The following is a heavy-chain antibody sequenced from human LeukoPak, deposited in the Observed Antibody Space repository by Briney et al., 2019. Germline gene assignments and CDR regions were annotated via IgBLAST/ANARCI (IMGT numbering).Heavy chain of an antibody. CDR3: ARGAMWDSSGWDRGYFDY. V-gene: IGHV4-39*07. D-gene: IGHD6-19*01. J-gene: IGHJ4*02. CDR2: IYYSGST. Sequence: SETLSLTCTVSGGSISSSSYYWGWIRQPPGKGLEWIGSIYYSGSTYYNPSLKSRVTISVDTSKNQFSLKLSSVTAADTAVYYCARGAMWDSSGWDRGYFDYWGQGTLVTVSS. CDR1: GGSISSSSYY.